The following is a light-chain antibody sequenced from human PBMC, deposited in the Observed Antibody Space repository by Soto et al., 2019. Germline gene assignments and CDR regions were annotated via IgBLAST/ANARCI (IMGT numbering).Light chain of an antibody. V-gene: IGLV2-14*01. CDR1: SSDVGGYNY. Sequence: QSALTQPASVSGSPGQSITISCTGPSSDVGGYNYVSWDQQHPGKAPKLMIYEVSNRPSGVSDRFSGSRSGNTASLTISGLQAEDESDYYCISYTSSSTWVFGGGTKVTVL. J-gene: IGLJ3*02. CDR2: EVS. CDR3: ISYTSSSTWV.